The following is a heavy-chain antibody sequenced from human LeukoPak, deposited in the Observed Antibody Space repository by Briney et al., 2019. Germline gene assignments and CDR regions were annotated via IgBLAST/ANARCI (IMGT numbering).Heavy chain of an antibody. CDR3: ARHGSIREYCSGGSCRGADFDY. V-gene: IGHV5-51*01. CDR1: GYIITSYW. J-gene: IGHJ4*02. D-gene: IGHD2-15*01. Sequence: HGASLQISCKGSGYIITSYWIGWVRQLPGKGLEWMGIIYPGDSDTRYSPSFQGQVTISADKSSSTAYLQGSSLKASDTAMYYCARHGSIREYCSGGSCRGADFDYWGQGTLVTVSS. CDR2: IYPGDSDT.